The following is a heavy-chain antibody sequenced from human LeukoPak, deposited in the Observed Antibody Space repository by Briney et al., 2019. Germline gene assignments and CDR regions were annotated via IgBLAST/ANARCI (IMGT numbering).Heavy chain of an antibody. CDR1: GFTFGDYD. J-gene: IGHJ4*01. Sequence: GGSLRLFCTASGFTFGDYDMSWFRQAPGKGLEWVGVIRSKPYVGTTEYAASVQGRFTISRDDSKTIAYLQMNSLKTEDTAVYYCTRSGYSSNWSYYFDYWGQGTLVTVSS. V-gene: IGHV3-49*03. CDR2: IRSKPYVGTT. D-gene: IGHD6-13*01. CDR3: TRSGYSSNWSYYFDY.